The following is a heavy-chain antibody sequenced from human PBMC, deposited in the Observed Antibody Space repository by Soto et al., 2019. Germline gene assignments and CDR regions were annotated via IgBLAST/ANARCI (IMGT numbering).Heavy chain of an antibody. V-gene: IGHV4-61*01. D-gene: IGHD1-7*01. Sequence: PSETLSLTCTVSGGSVSSGSYYWSWIRQPPGKGLEWIGYIYYSGSTNYNPSLKSRLTISVDTSKNQFSLKLSSVTAADTAVYYCASGTLSGYYFDYWGQGTLVTVSS. J-gene: IGHJ4*02. CDR1: GGSVSSGSYY. CDR2: IYYSGST. CDR3: ASGTLSGYYFDY.